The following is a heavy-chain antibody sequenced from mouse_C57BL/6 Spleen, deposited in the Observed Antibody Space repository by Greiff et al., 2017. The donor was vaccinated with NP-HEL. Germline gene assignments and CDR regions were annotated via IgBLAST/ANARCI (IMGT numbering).Heavy chain of an antibody. CDR3: TRGMGY. CDR2: IDPETGGT. J-gene: IGHJ2*01. Sequence: QVHVKQSGAELVRPGASVTLSCKASGYTFTDYEMHWVKQTPVHGLEWIGAIDPETGGTAYNQKFKGKAILTADKSSSTAYMELRSLTSEDSAVYYCTRGMGYWGQGTTRTVSS. CDR1: GYTFTDYE. V-gene: IGHV1-15*01.